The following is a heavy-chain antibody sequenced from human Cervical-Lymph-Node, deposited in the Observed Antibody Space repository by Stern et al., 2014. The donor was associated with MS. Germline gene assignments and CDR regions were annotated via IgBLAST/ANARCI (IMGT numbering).Heavy chain of an antibody. CDR1: GFTFSSYS. CDR2: ISSSSRSI. V-gene: IGHV3-21*01. J-gene: IGHJ4*02. Sequence: VQLVQSGGGLVKPGGSLRLSCAASGFTFSSYSMHWVRQAPGPVLEWVSSISSSSRSIYYADSVKGRFSTARDNAKNSLYLQMNSLRAEDTAVYYCARDKGYCSGGSCYSGGIDYWGQGTLVTVSS. D-gene: IGHD2-15*01. CDR3: ARDKGYCSGGSCYSGGIDY.